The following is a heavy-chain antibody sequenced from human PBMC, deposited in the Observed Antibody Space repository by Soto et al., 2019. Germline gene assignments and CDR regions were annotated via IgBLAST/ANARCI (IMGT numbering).Heavy chain of an antibody. D-gene: IGHD4-17*01. CDR1: GFTISSYA. Sequence: EVQLLESGGGLVQPGGSLRLSCAASGFTISSYAMSRVRQAPGKGLEWVSAISGSGGSTYYADSVKGRFTISRDNSKNTLYLQMNSLRAEDTAVYYCAKWYYGDYPFDYWGQGTLVTVSS. J-gene: IGHJ4*02. CDR2: ISGSGGST. V-gene: IGHV3-23*01. CDR3: AKWYYGDYPFDY.